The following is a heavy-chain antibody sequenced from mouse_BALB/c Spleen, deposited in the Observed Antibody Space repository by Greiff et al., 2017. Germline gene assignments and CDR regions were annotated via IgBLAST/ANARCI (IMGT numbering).Heavy chain of an antibody. CDR3: ARLQNSYAMDY. V-gene: IGHV5-6*01. CDR2: ISSGGSYT. Sequence: EVQLVESGGDLVKPGGSLKLSCAASGFTFSSYGMSWVRQTPDKRLEWVATISSGGSYTYYPDSVKGRFTISRDNAKNTLYLQMSSLKSEDTAMYYCARLQNSYAMDYWGQGTSVTVSS. J-gene: IGHJ4*01. CDR1: GFTFSSYG.